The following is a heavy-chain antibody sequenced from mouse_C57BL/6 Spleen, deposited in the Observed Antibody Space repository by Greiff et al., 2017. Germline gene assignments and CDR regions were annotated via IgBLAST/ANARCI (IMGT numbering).Heavy chain of an antibody. CDR3: ARGYDGYYGFAY. V-gene: IGHV1-7*01. CDR1: GYTFTSYW. CDR2: INPSSGYT. J-gene: IGHJ3*01. Sequence: QVQLQQSGAELAQPGASVKLSCKASGYTFTSYWMHWVKQRPGQGLEWIGYINPSSGYTKYNQKFKDKATLTADKSSITAYMQLSSLTYEDSAVYYCARGYDGYYGFAYWGQGTLVTVSA. D-gene: IGHD2-3*01.